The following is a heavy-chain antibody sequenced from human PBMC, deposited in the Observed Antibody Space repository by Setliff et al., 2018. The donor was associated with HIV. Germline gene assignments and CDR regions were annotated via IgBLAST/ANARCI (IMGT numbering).Heavy chain of an antibody. V-gene: IGHV4-34*10. Sequence: SETLSLTCAVYGASFSGYYWAWIRQSPERGLDVIGELNHSGITNYNPSLKSRVTLSRDASKNQFFLKLTSVTAADTAIYYCARSPGGGRLPYFFDFWGQGTLVTVSS. CDR2: LNHSGIT. D-gene: IGHD2-15*01. CDR1: GASFSGYY. J-gene: IGHJ4*02. CDR3: ARSPGGGRLPYFFDF.